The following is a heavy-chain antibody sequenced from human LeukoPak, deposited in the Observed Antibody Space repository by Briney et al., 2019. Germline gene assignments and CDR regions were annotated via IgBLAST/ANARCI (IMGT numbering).Heavy chain of an antibody. CDR1: GFTVITNY. D-gene: IGHD1-26*01. CDR3: AKDSGSYHNPVPFDY. CDR2: IYNSGST. J-gene: IGHJ4*02. Sequence: PGGSLRLSCAASGFTVITNYMSWVRQAPGKGLEWVSIIYNSGSTYYADSVKGRFSISRDTSKNTLYLQMNSLRAEDTAVYYCAKDSGSYHNPVPFDYWGQGTLVTVSS. V-gene: IGHV3-53*01.